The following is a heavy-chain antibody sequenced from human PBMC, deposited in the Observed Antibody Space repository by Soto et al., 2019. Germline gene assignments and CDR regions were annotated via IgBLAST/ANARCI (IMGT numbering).Heavy chain of an antibody. J-gene: IGHJ6*02. D-gene: IGHD2-2*01. CDR2: IIPILNSP. V-gene: IGHV1-69*13. Sequence: SVEVSCKXSGGTFGSYAITWVRRAPGQGLEWLGGIIPILNSPAYAQKFKARVVITADEITNTAYMELNSLRFDDTAVYYCAREPPYCTSATCPKFYDMDVWGQGTTVTVSS. CDR3: AREPPYCTSATCPKFYDMDV. CDR1: GGTFGSYA.